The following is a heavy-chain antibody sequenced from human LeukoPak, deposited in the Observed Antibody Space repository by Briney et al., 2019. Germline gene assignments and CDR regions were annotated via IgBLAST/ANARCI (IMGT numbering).Heavy chain of an antibody. D-gene: IGHD4/OR15-4a*01. J-gene: IGHJ4*02. CDR1: GFTFSSYS. V-gene: IGHV3-48*02. Sequence: PGGSLRPSCAASGFTFSSYSMHWVRQAPAKGLEWVAYISTLSGTIFYADSVKGRFTISRDNAKNSLYLQMDSLRDEDTAVYYCAKYGGGRGYWGQGTLVTVSS. CDR2: ISTLSGTI. CDR3: AKYGGGRGY.